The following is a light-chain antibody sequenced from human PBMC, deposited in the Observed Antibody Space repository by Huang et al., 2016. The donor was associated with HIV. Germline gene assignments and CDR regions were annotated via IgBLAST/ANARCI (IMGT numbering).Light chain of an antibody. CDR2: VGS. CDR3: IEALQTPYT. Sequence: VVMTQSPLSMPVPPGEPASISCRSSQSLRHRNGLNYLDWYLQKPGQSPQLLIHVGSSRASGVPDRFSGGGSGTDFSLNISRVEAEDSGIYYCIEALQTPYTFGQGTKLEI. CDR1: QSLRHRNGLNY. J-gene: IGKJ2*01. V-gene: IGKV2-28*01.